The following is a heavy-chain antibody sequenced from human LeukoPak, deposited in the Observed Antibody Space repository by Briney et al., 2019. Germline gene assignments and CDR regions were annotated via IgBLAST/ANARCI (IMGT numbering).Heavy chain of an antibody. CDR3: ARGAWIQLWLFDY. V-gene: IGHV4-59*01. Sequence: PSETLSLTCTVSGGSISSYYWSWIRQPPGKGLEWIGYIYYSGSTNYNTSLKSRVTISVDTSKNQFSLKLSSVTAADTAVYYCARGAWIQLWLFDYWGQGTLVTVSS. J-gene: IGHJ4*02. CDR1: GGSISSYY. D-gene: IGHD5-18*01. CDR2: IYYSGST.